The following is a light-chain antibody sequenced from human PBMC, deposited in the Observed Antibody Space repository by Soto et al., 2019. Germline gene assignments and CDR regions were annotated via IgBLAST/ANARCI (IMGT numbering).Light chain of an antibody. CDR2: GAS. V-gene: IGKV3-20*01. Sequence: EIGMTQSPVTVSLSEGERATXSCRASQSVSSNYVAWYHQKPGQAPRLLIYGASSRATGVPDRFSGSGSRTDFTLTISRLEAEDFAVYYCQQYGSSPFTLGPGTKVD. J-gene: IGKJ3*01. CDR3: QQYGSSPFT. CDR1: QSVSSNY.